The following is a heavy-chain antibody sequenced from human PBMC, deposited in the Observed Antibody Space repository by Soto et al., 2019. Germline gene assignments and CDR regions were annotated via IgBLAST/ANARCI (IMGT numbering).Heavy chain of an antibody. D-gene: IGHD5-18*01. CDR2: INWKSDI. CDR3: GVDTTGLLDY. V-gene: IGHV3-9*01. Sequence: GGSLRLSCAVSGFTFDDNAMHWVRQAPEKGLEWVSGINWKSDIGYADSVKGRFTISRDNAENSLYLQMNSLRAEDTAVYYCGVDTTGLLDYWGQGTLVTVSS. J-gene: IGHJ4*02. CDR1: GFTFDDNA.